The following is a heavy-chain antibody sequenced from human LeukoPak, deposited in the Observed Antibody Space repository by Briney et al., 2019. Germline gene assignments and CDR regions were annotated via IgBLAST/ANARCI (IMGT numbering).Heavy chain of an antibody. D-gene: IGHD3-10*01. J-gene: IGHJ6*02. CDR2: IYSGGST. CDR1: GFTVSSNY. V-gene: IGHV3-66*01. CDR3: AKSPNRYGSGSYARPSYKYRANYYYYGMDV. Sequence: GGSLRLSCAASGFTVSSNYMSWVRQAPGKGLEWVSVIYSGGSTYYADSVKGRFTISRDNSKNTLYLQMNSLRAEDTAVYYCAKSPNRYGSGSYARPSYKYRANYYYYGMDVWGQGTTVTVSS.